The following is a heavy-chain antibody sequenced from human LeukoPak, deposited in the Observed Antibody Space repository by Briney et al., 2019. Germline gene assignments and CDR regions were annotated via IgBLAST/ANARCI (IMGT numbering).Heavy chain of an antibody. V-gene: IGHV3-30-3*01. CDR2: TSSDLNVK. CDR1: GFTFRNYV. J-gene: IGHJ4*02. CDR3: AREGYYGSGSPPSLYFDY. Sequence: GGSLRLSCTTSGFTFRNYVIHWVRQAPGKGLEWVAVTSSDLNVKLYADSVKGRFTISRDNSRSTLYLQMNSLRPEDTAIYYCAREGYYGSGSPPSLYFDYWGQGTLVTVSS. D-gene: IGHD3-10*01.